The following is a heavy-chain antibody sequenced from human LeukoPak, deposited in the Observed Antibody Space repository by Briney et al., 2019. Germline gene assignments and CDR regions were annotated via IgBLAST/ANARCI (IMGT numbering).Heavy chain of an antibody. Sequence: SESLSVTCTVSGGSITSSSYYWGWIRQPPGKGLECIGSIYYSGSTYYNPSLKSRVTISVDTTKNQFSLKLSSVPAADTAVYYCARRQELRFDWFDPWGQGTLVTVSS. CDR1: GGSITSSSYY. V-gene: IGHV4-39*01. CDR3: ARRQELRFDWFDP. J-gene: IGHJ5*02. D-gene: IGHD4-11*01. CDR2: IYYSGST.